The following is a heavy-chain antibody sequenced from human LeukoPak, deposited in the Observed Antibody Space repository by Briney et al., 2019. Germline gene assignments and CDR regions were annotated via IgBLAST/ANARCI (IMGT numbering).Heavy chain of an antibody. CDR1: GYSINNNYY. J-gene: IGHJ5*02. Sequence: SETLSLTCTVSGYSINNNYYWDWIRQPPGKGLEFIASIHHSGSTYYNPSLKSRVTISVDTSKNQFSLKLSSVTAADTAVYYCARRPAAASTPYFDPWGQGTLVTVSS. D-gene: IGHD6-13*01. CDR2: IHHSGST. CDR3: ARRPAAASTPYFDP. V-gene: IGHV4-38-2*02.